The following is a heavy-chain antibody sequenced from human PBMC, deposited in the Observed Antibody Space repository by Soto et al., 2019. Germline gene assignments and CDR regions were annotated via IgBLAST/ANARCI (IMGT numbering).Heavy chain of an antibody. D-gene: IGHD2-8*01. CDR2: ISYDGSNK. CDR1: GFTFSSYG. CDR3: AKFPHMLDYYYYGMDV. V-gene: IGHV3-30*18. Sequence: GGSLRLSCAASGFTFSSYGMHWVRQAPGKGLEWVAVISYDGSNKYYADSVKGRFTISRDNSKNTPYLQMNSLRAEDTAVYYCAKFPHMLDYYYYGMDVWGQGTTVTVSS. J-gene: IGHJ6*02.